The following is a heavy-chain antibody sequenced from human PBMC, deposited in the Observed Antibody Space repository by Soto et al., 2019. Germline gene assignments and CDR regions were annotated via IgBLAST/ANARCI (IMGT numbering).Heavy chain of an antibody. CDR2: IIPIFGTA. CDR1: GGTFNSYA. CDR3: ARVVEWLRLDYYYGMDV. V-gene: IGHV1-69*13. Sequence: SVKVSCKASGGTFNSYAISWVRQAPGQGLEWMGGIIPIFGTANYAQKFQGRVTITADESTSTAYMELSSLRSEDTAVYYCARVVEWLRLDYYYGMDVWGQGTTVTVSS. D-gene: IGHD5-12*01. J-gene: IGHJ6*02.